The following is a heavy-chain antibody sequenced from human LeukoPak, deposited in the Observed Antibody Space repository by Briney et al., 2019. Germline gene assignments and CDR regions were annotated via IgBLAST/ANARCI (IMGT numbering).Heavy chain of an antibody. J-gene: IGHJ4*02. CDR3: ALNHIVVVVAATPPFDY. CDR2: IYYSGST. D-gene: IGHD2-15*01. V-gene: IGHV4-59*01. CDR1: GGSISSYY. Sequence: SETLSLTCTVSGGSISSYYWSWIRQPPGKGLEWIGYIYYSGSTNYNPSLKSRVTISVDTSKNQFSLKLSSVTAADTAVYYCALNHIVVVVAATPPFDYWGQGTLVTVSS.